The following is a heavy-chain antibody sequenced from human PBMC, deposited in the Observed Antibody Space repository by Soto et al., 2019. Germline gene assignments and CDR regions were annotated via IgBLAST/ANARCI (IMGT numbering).Heavy chain of an antibody. Sequence: EVQLLESGGGLVQPGGSLRISCAASGFTFSSYAMSWVRQAPGKGLEWVSAISGSGGSTYYADSVKGRFTIFRDNSKNTLYLQMSSLRGEDTAVYYCAKDARSMGNWFDPWGQGTVVTVSS. CDR3: AKDARSMGNWFDP. CDR2: ISGSGGST. D-gene: IGHD2-8*01. V-gene: IGHV3-23*01. J-gene: IGHJ5*02. CDR1: GFTFSSYA.